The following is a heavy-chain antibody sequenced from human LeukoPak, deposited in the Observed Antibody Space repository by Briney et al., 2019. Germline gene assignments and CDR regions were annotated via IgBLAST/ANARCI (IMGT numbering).Heavy chain of an antibody. V-gene: IGHV1-2*06. Sequence: ASVKVSCTASGYTFTGYYMHWVRQAPGQGLEWMGRINPNSGGTNYAQKFQGRVTMTRDTSISTAYMELSRLRSDDTAVYYCARGEVYDSSGYYPYYYYYGMDVWGQGTTVTVSS. CDR3: ARGEVYDSSGYYPYYYYYGMDV. D-gene: IGHD3-22*01. CDR1: GYTFTGYY. J-gene: IGHJ6*02. CDR2: INPNSGGT.